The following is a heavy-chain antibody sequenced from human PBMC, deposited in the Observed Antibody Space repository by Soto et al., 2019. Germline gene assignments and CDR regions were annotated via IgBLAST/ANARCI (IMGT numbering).Heavy chain of an antibody. Sequence: QVQLVESGGGVVQPGRSLRLSCAASGFMFSNHGMHWVRQAPGKGLEWVAVIWSDGNNRYYADSVKGRFTISRDNSKNTLYLQMTSLRAEDTAVYYCVRRDNWNDEASDYWGQGTLVTVSS. CDR2: IWSDGNNR. CDR3: VRRDNWNDEASDY. D-gene: IGHD1-1*01. V-gene: IGHV3-33*01. CDR1: GFMFSNHG. J-gene: IGHJ4*02.